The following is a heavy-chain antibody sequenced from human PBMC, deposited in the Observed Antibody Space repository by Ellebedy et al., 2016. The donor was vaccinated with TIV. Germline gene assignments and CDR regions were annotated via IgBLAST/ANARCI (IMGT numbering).Heavy chain of an antibody. D-gene: IGHD5-18*01. CDR2: IVVGSGNT. V-gene: IGHV1-58*01. Sequence: SVKVSCXASGFTFTSSAVQWVRQARGQRLEWIGWIVVGSGNTNYAQKFQERVTITRDMSTSTAYMELSSLRSEDTAVYYCAASGYSYGPAHDYWGQGTLVTVSS. CDR1: GFTFTSSA. J-gene: IGHJ4*02. CDR3: AASGYSYGPAHDY.